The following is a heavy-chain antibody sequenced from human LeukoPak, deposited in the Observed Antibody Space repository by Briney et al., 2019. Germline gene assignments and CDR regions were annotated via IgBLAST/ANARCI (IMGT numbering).Heavy chain of an antibody. D-gene: IGHD2-2*01. CDR1: GFTFSSYA. V-gene: IGHV3-23*01. CDR2: ISGSGGST. CDR3: AKWRYCSSTSCHTDFDY. Sequence: PGGSLRLSCAASGFTFSSYAMSWVRQAPGKGLEWVSAISGSGGSTYYAASVKGRFTISRDNSKNTLYLQMNSLRAEDTAVYDCAKWRYCSSTSCHTDFDYWGQGTLVTVSS. J-gene: IGHJ4*02.